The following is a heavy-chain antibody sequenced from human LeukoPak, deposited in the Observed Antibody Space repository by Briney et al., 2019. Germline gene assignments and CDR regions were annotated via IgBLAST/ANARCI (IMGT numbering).Heavy chain of an antibody. CDR2: INHSGST. CDR1: GGSFSGYY. CDR3: ARAGTREGYVDY. J-gene: IGHJ4*02. Sequence: SETLSLTCAVYGGSFSGYYWSWIRQPPGKGLEWIGEINHSGSTNYNPSLKSRVTISVDTSKNQFSLKLSSVTAADTAVYYCARAGTREGYVDYWGQGTLVTVPS. D-gene: IGHD6-13*01. V-gene: IGHV4-34*01.